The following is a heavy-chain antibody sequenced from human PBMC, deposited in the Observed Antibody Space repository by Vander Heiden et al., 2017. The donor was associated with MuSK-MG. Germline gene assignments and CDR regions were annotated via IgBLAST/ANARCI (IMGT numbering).Heavy chain of an antibody. V-gene: IGHV3-48*01. J-gene: IGHJ4*02. D-gene: IGHD6-6*01. CDR2: ISSSSSTI. CDR1: GFTFSSYS. CDR3: ARYPRAARRGGFDY. Sequence: EVQLVESGGGLVQPGGSLRLSCAASGFTFSSYSMNWVRQAPGKGLEWVSYISSSSSTIYYADAVKGRFTISRDNAKNALYLQMNSMRAEDTAVYYCARYPRAARRGGFDYWGQGPLVTVSS.